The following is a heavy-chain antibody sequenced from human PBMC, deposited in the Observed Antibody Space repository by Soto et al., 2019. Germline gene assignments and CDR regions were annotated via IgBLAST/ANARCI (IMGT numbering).Heavy chain of an antibody. V-gene: IGHV3-30*18. J-gene: IGHJ6*02. CDR2: ISYDGSNK. CDR3: AKDGVGAIFGVVPHYYGMDV. Sequence: GGSLRLSCAASGFTFSSYGMHWVRQAPGKGLEWVAVISYDGSNKYYADSVKGRFTISRDNSKNTLYLQMNSLRAEDTAVYYCAKDGVGAIFGVVPHYYGMDVWGQGTTVTVSS. CDR1: GFTFSSYG. D-gene: IGHD3-3*01.